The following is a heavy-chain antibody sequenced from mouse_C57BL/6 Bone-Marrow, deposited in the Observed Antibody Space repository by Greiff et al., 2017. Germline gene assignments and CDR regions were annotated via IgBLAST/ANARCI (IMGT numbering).Heavy chain of an antibody. CDR2: IYPGSGNT. CDR3: ARPLRYGAMDY. CDR1: GYTFTDYY. D-gene: IGHD1-1*01. Sequence: VQLQQSGAELVRPGASVKLSCKASGYTFTDYYITWVKQRPGQGLEWIARIYPGSGNTYYNEKFKGKATLPAEKSSSTAYMQRSSLTSEDSAVYFCARPLRYGAMDYWGQGTSVTVSS. J-gene: IGHJ4*01. V-gene: IGHV1-76*01.